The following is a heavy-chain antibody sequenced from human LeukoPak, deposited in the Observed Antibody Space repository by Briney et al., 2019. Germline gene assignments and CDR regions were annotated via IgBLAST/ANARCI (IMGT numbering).Heavy chain of an antibody. CDR3: ARGVVGEWKLSGNWFDP. V-gene: IGHV4-59*01. J-gene: IGHJ5*02. CDR2: IYYSGST. CDR1: GGSISSYY. Sequence: SETLSLTCTVSGGSISSYYWSWIRQPPGKGLEWIGYIYYSGSTNYNPSLKSRVTISVDTSKNQFSLKLSSVTAADTAVYYCARGVVGEWKLSGNWFDPWGQGTLVTVSS. D-gene: IGHD3-16*01.